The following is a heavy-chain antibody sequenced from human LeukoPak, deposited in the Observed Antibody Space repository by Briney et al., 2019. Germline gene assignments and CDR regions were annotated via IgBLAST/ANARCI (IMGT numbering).Heavy chain of an antibody. CDR3: ARISSTYGSGSYSNDAFDI. D-gene: IGHD3-10*01. Sequence: GASVKVSCKASGYAFTSYDISWVRQAPGQGLEWMGWISAYNGNTNYAQKLQGRVTMTTDTSASTAYMELRSLRSDDTAVYYCARISSTYGSGSYSNDAFDIWGQGTMVTVSS. J-gene: IGHJ3*02. CDR2: ISAYNGNT. V-gene: IGHV1-18*01. CDR1: GYAFTSYD.